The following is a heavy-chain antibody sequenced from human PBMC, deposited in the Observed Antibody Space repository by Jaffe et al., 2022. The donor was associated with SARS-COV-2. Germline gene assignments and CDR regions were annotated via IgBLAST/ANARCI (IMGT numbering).Heavy chain of an antibody. D-gene: IGHD3-10*01. CDR1: GYTLTELS. CDR3: ATSDASGFSALDAFDI. Sequence: QVQLVQSGAEVKKPGASVKVSCKVSGYTLTELSMHWVRQAPGKGLEWMGGFDPEDGETIYAQKFQGRVTMTEDTSTDTAYMELSSLRSEDTAVYYCATSDASGFSALDAFDIWGQGTMVTVSS. V-gene: IGHV1-24*01. J-gene: IGHJ3*02. CDR2: FDPEDGET.